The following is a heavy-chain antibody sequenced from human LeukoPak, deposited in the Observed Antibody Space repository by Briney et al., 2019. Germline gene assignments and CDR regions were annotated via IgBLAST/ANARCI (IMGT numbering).Heavy chain of an antibody. Sequence: GGFLRLSCAASAFTFTSYAMSCVRQAPGKGLEWVSAISSSGGSTYYADSVKGRFTTSRDNSKNPLYLQMTSLRAEDTAVYYCAKDSMKYQLLTSANFDYWGQRTLVTVSS. CDR1: AFTFTSYA. V-gene: IGHV3-23*01. D-gene: IGHD2-2*01. CDR3: AKDSMKYQLLTSANFDY. J-gene: IGHJ4*02. CDR2: ISSSGGST.